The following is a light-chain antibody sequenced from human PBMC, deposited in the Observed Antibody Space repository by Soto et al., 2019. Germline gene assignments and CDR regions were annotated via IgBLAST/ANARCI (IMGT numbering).Light chain of an antibody. CDR2: DAS. CDR1: QSVSSSY. Sequence: EIVLTQSPGTLSLSPGERATLSCRASQSVSSSYLAWYQQKPGQAPRLLIYDASNRATGIPGRFSGSGSGTDFTLTINRLEPEDFAVYFCQQYRHSPLTFGGGTKVDIK. V-gene: IGKV3-20*01. CDR3: QQYRHSPLT. J-gene: IGKJ4*01.